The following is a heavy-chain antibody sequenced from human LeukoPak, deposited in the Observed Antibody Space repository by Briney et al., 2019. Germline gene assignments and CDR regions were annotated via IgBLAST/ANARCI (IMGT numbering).Heavy chain of an antibody. CDR1: GGTFSSYA. D-gene: IGHD3-22*01. Sequence: ASVKVSCKASGGTFSSYAISWVRQAPGQGLEWTGGIIPIFGTANYAQKFQGRVTITADESTSTAYMELSSLRSEDTAVYYCAREDEYYYDSSGFSFDYWGQGTLVTVSS. J-gene: IGHJ4*02. CDR2: IIPIFGTA. CDR3: AREDEYYYDSSGFSFDY. V-gene: IGHV1-69*13.